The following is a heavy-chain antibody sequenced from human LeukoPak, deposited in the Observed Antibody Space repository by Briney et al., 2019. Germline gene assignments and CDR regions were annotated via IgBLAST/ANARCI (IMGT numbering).Heavy chain of an antibody. Sequence: GGSLRLSCAASGFSLSSYWMSWVRQAPGKVLEWVANIKRDGSEENYVDSVKGRFTVSRDNAKNSLYLQMNSLRVEDTAVYYCAREVEAALDPWGQGTLVTVSS. CDR3: AREVEAALDP. CDR2: IKRDGSEE. V-gene: IGHV3-7*01. J-gene: IGHJ5*02. CDR1: GFSLSSYW. D-gene: IGHD5-24*01.